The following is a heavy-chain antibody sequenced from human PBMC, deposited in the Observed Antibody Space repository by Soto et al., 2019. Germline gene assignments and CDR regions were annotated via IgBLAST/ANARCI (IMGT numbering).Heavy chain of an antibody. Sequence: QVQLQQWGAGLLKASETLSLTCAVYGGSFNGYYWNWIRQPPGKGLEWIGEINHSGSTNYNPALKSRVTISVDTSKNQFSLKLSSVTAADTAVYYCARVYGRNFDYWGQGTLVTVSS. J-gene: IGHJ4*02. D-gene: IGHD3-10*01. CDR2: INHSGST. CDR3: ARVYGRNFDY. V-gene: IGHV4-34*01. CDR1: GGSFNGYY.